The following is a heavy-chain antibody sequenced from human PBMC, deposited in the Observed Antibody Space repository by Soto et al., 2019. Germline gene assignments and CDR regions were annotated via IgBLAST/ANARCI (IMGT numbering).Heavy chain of an antibody. CDR2: IKSKVDGGTT. D-gene: IGHD3-10*01. CDR1: GFTFRNVW. V-gene: IGHV3-15*01. J-gene: IGHJ3*01. Sequence: EVQLVESGGGLVKPGVSLRLSCAASGFTFRNVWMTWVRQAPGKGLEWVGRIKSKVDGGTTDYAASVNGRYTISRDDSKSTLYLQMNRLKTEDTAVYYCTTERPFTGGGVITTWGQGTMVTVSS. CDR3: TTERPFTGGGVITT.